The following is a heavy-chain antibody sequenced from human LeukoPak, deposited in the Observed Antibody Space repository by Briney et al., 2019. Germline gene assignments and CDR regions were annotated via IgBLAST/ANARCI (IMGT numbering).Heavy chain of an antibody. D-gene: IGHD3-9*01. V-gene: IGHV3-21*04. CDR2: ISSSSSYI. CDR1: GFTFSSYS. CDR3: CSLVKDY. J-gene: IGHJ4*02. Sequence: GGSLRLSCAAPGFTFSSYSMNWVRQAPGKGLEWVSSISSSSSYIYYADSVKGRFTISRDNAKNSLYLQMSSLKTEDTAVYYCCSLVKDYWGQGTLVTVSS.